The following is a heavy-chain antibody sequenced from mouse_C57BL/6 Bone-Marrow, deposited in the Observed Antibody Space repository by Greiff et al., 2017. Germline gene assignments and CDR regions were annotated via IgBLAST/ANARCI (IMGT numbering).Heavy chain of an antibody. V-gene: IGHV1-69*01. CDR1: GYTFTSYW. CDR2: IDPSDSYT. J-gene: IGHJ2*01. Sequence: VQLQQSGAELVMPGASVKLSCKASGYTFTSYWMHWVKQRPGQGLEWIGEIDPSDSYTNYNQKFKGKSTLTVDKSSSTAYMQLSSLTSEDSAVYDCARDYFDYWGQGTTLTVSS. CDR3: ARDYFDY.